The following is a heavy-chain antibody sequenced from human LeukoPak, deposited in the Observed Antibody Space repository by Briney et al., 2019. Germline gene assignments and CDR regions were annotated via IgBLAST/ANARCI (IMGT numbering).Heavy chain of an antibody. V-gene: IGHV3-33*01. CDR1: GFIFSDYG. Sequence: GRSLRLSCAASGFIFSDYGMHWVRQAPGKGLEWVAVIWNDGTNTYYGVSVKGLFTISRDNSKNTVYLQMNSLRAEDTAVYYCARDNAGLVKHLDAFDLWGQGTMVTVAS. D-gene: IGHD1-26*01. CDR3: ARDNAGLVKHLDAFDL. J-gene: IGHJ3*01. CDR2: IWNDGTNT.